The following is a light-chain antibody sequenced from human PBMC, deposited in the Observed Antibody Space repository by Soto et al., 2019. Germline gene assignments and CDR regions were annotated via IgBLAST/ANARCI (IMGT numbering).Light chain of an antibody. Sequence: QPVLTQSPSASASLGASVNLTCTLSSGHRSYAIAWHLQQPEKGPRYLMKVNSDGSHRKGDGIPDRFSGSSSGAERYLTISSLQSEDEADYYCQTWDTGIVVFGGGTKLTVL. V-gene: IGLV4-69*01. CDR3: QTWDTGIVV. J-gene: IGLJ2*01. CDR2: VNSDGSH. CDR1: SGHRSYA.